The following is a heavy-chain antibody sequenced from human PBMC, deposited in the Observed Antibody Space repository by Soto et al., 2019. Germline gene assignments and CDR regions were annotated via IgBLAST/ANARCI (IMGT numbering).Heavy chain of an antibody. V-gene: IGHV3-23*01. CDR1: GFTFSSYA. D-gene: IGHD3-16*02. Sequence: GGSLRLSCAASGFTFSSYAMSWVRQAPGKGLEWVSAISGSGGSTYYADSVKGRFTISRDNSKNTLYLQMNSLRAEDTAVYYCAKPYYDYVWGSYRSNSFDYWGQGTLVTVSS. CDR2: ISGSGGST. CDR3: AKPYYDYVWGSYRSNSFDY. J-gene: IGHJ4*02.